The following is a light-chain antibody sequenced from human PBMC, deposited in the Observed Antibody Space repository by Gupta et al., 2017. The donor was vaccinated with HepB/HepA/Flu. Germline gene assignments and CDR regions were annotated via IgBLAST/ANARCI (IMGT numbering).Light chain of an antibody. Sequence: QSALTQPPSVSGSPGPSVTISCTGTSRDVGSYNRVSWYQQPPGTAPKLMIDEVSNRPSGVPDRFSGSKSGNTASLTIAGLQAEDEANYYCSSYSSSGTSVVFGGGTKLTVL. V-gene: IGLV2-18*02. CDR3: SSYSSSGTSVV. CDR2: EVS. J-gene: IGLJ2*01. CDR1: SRDVGSYNR.